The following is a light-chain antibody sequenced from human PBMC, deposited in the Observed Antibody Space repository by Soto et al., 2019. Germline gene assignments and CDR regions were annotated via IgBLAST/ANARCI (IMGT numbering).Light chain of an antibody. CDR2: EVS. J-gene: IGLJ1*01. V-gene: IGLV2-8*01. CDR3: SSYAGSNNV. CDR1: SSDVGGYNY. Sequence: QSVLTQPPSASGSPGQSVTISCTGTSSDVGGYNYVSWYQQHPGKAPKLMIYEVSKRPSGVPDRFSGSKSGNTASLTVSGLQAEDEDDYYCSSYAGSNNVFGTGTKV.